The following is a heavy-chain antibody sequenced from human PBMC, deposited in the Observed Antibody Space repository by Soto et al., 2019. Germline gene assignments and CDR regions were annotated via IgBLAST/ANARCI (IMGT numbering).Heavy chain of an antibody. D-gene: IGHD3-10*01. CDR2: ISGSGGST. CDR3: AKPRAATYYYGSGSYT. J-gene: IGHJ5*02. V-gene: IGHV3-23*01. Sequence: GGSLRLSCAASGFTFSSYAMSWVRQAPGKGLEWVSAISGSGGSTYYADSVKGRFTISRDNSKNTLYLQMNSLRAEDTAVYYCAKPRAATYYYGSGSYTWGQGTLVTVSS. CDR1: GFTFSSYA.